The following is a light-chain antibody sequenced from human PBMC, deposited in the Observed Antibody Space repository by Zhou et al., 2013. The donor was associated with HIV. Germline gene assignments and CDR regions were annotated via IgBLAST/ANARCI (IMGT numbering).Light chain of an antibody. J-gene: IGLJ2*01. CDR2: EVS. CDR1: SSDVGGYNY. V-gene: IGLV2-8*01. CDR3: GSYAGSSIWI. Sequence: SALTQPPSASGSPGQSVTISCTGTSSDVGGYNYVSWYQQHPGKAPKLIIYEVSKRPSGVPDRFSGSKSGNTASLTVSGLQAEDESDYYCGSYAGSSIWIFGGGTKVTLL.